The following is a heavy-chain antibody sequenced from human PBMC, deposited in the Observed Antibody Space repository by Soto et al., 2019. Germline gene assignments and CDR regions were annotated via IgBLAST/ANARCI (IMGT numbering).Heavy chain of an antibody. J-gene: IGHJ4*02. CDR2: INHSGST. D-gene: IGHD3-22*01. V-gene: IGHV4-34*01. Sequence: QVQLQQWGAGLLKPSETLSLTCAVYGGSFSGYYWSWIRQPPGKGLEWIGEINHSGSTNYNPSLKSRVTISVDTSKTQFSLKLSSVTAADTAVYYCARAKSRVPAATHPLSRYYDSSGYYHGFDYWGQGTLVTVSS. CDR1: GGSFSGYY. CDR3: ARAKSRVPAATHPLSRYYDSSGYYHGFDY.